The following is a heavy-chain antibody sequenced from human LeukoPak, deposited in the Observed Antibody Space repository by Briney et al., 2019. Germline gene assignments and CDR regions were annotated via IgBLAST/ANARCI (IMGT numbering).Heavy chain of an antibody. J-gene: IGHJ4*02. Sequence: GGSLRLSCAASGFTFSSYEMNWVRQVPGKGLEWVSYISSSGSTIYYADSVKGRFTISRDNAKNSLYLQMNSLRAEDAAVYYCASSGYSYGLFDYWGQGTLVTVSS. V-gene: IGHV3-48*03. CDR3: ASSGYSYGLFDY. D-gene: IGHD5-18*01. CDR2: ISSSGSTI. CDR1: GFTFSSYE.